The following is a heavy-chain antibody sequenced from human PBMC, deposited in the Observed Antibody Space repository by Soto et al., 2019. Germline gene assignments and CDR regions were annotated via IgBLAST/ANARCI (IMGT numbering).Heavy chain of an antibody. CDR2: MSANSGNT. CDR3: SYSYGEGAFDI. Sequence: GASVKVSCKASGYTFTSYGISWVRQAPGQGLEWMGWMSANSGNTGYAQKFQGRVTMTRNTSISTAYMELSSLRSEDTAVYYCSYSYGEGAFDIWGQGTMVTLSS. V-gene: IGHV1-8*02. D-gene: IGHD5-18*01. CDR1: GYTFTSYG. J-gene: IGHJ3*02.